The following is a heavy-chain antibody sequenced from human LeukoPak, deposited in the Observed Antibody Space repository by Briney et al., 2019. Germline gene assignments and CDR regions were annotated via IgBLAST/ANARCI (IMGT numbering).Heavy chain of an antibody. CDR2: IYYSGST. CDR3: ASIDQVETTMGGYYFDY. Sequence: PSETLSLTCTVSGGSISSYYWSWIRQPPGKGLEWIGYIYYSGSTNYNPSLKSRVTISVDTSKNQFSLKLSSVTAADTAVYYCASIDQVETTMGGYYFDYWGQGTLVTVSS. V-gene: IGHV4-59*01. CDR1: GGSISSYY. D-gene: IGHD5-18*01. J-gene: IGHJ4*02.